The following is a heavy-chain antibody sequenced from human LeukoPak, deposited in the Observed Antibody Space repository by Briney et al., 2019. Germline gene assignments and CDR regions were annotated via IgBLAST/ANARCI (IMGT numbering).Heavy chain of an antibody. V-gene: IGHV4-34*01. D-gene: IGHD5-12*01. J-gene: IGHJ4*02. CDR3: ARGLYSGYDLRY. CDR1: GGSFSGYY. CDR2: INHSGST. Sequence: SETLSLTCAVYGGSFSGYYWSWIRQPPGKGLEWIGEINHSGSTNYNASLKSRVTISVDTSKNQFSLKLSPVTAADTAVYYCARGLYSGYDLRYWGQGTLVTVSS.